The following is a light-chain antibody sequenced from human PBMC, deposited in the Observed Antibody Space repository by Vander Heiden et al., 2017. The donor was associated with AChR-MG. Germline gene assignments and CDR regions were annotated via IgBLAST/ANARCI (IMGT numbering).Light chain of an antibody. V-gene: IGLV3-1*01. CDR1: NLGTQS. J-gene: IGLJ3*02. CDR2: KDK. CDR3: QTWDSSIVA. Sequence: SSDVTQAPSVSVSPGQTASITCSGDNLGTQSVSWYQHQPGQTPVLVIFKDKERPSGIPERFSGSNSGNTATLTISGTQAVDEADYYCQTWDSSIVAFGGGTKLTVL.